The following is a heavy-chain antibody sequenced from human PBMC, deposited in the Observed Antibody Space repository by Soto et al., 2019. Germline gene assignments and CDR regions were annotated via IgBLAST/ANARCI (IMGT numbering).Heavy chain of an antibody. Sequence: QVQLQESGPGLVKPSQTLSLTCTVSGGSISSGDYYWSWIRQPPGKGLEWIGYIYYSGSTYYNPSLKSRDTISVDTSKNQFSLKLCSVTAADTAVYYYARMLGYGDTKGAFDIWGQGPMVTVSS. CDR3: ARMLGYGDTKGAFDI. CDR2: IYYSGST. J-gene: IGHJ3*02. V-gene: IGHV4-30-4*01. CDR1: GGSISSGDYY. D-gene: IGHD4-17*01.